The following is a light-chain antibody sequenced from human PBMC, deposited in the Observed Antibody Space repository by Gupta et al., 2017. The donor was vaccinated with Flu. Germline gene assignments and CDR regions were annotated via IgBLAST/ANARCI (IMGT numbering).Light chain of an antibody. CDR2: QVS. V-gene: IGKV2-30*01. J-gene: IGKJ1*01. CDR3: MQGARWPWA. CDR1: QSLVYSDGNTY. Sequence: DVVMTQPPLSLPVTIGQPASISCRSSQSLVYSDGNTYLHWFQQRPGQSPRRLIYQVSHRESGVPDRFSGSGSGTDFTLKISRVEAEDVGGYYCMQGARWPWAFGQGTKVEIK.